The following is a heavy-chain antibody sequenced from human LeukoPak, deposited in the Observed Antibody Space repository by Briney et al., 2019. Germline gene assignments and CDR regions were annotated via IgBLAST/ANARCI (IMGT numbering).Heavy chain of an antibody. CDR2: IWYDGIKE. D-gene: IGHD2-21*02. J-gene: IGHJ4*02. CDR1: GFTFSSYG. Sequence: GGSLRLSCAASGFTFSSYGMHWVRQAPGKGLEWVAVIWYDGIKEYYADSVKGRFTISRDNSKNTLYLQMNSLRAEDTAIYYCTRDFGSIVVVTAIVDWGQGTLVTVSS. CDR3: TRDFGSIVVVTAIVD. V-gene: IGHV3-33*01.